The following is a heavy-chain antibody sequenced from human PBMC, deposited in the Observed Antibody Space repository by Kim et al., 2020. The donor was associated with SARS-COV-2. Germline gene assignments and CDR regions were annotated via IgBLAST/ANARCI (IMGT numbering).Heavy chain of an antibody. Sequence: SETLSLTCAVYGGSFSGYYWSWIRQPPGKGLEWIGEINHSGSTNYNPSLKSRVTISVDTSKNQFSLKLSSVTAADTAVYYCARGKKTRAAGTFDYWGQGTLVTVSS. CDR1: GGSFSGYY. J-gene: IGHJ4*02. CDR2: INHSGST. CDR3: ARGKKTRAAGTFDY. V-gene: IGHV4-34*01. D-gene: IGHD6-13*01.